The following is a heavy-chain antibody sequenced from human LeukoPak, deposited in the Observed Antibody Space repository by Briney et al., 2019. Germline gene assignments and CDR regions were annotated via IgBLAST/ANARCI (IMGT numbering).Heavy chain of an antibody. CDR2: ISCSGGST. CDR3: AKTMLWFGEFEDDDFDI. V-gene: IGHV3-23*01. Sequence: GGSLRLSCAASGFTFSSYGMSWVRQAPGKGLEWVSAISCSGGSTFYADSVKGRFTISRDNSKNTLYLQMNSLRAEDTAVYYCAKTMLWFGEFEDDDFDIWGQGTMVTVSS. J-gene: IGHJ3*02. CDR1: GFTFSSYG. D-gene: IGHD3-10*01.